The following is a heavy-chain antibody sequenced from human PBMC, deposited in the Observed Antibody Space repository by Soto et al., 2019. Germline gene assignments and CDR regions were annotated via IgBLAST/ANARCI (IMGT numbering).Heavy chain of an antibody. CDR2: ISLSGTTI. D-gene: IGHD2-2*01. J-gene: IGHJ6*02. Sequence: SGGSLRLSCAASGFTFSSYNMNWVRQAPGKGLEWVSYISLSGTTIYYADSVKGRFTISRDNAKNSLYLQMNSLRDEDTAVYYCARGIRYCSSTSCGGMDVWGQGTTVTVSS. V-gene: IGHV3-48*02. CDR1: GFTFSSYN. CDR3: ARGIRYCSSTSCGGMDV.